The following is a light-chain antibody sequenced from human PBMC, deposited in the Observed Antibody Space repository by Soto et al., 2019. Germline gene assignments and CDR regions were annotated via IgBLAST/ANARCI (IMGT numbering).Light chain of an antibody. J-gene: IGKJ5*01. V-gene: IGKV1-27*01. Sequence: EIQITQSPASVSSAAGDRFAVTCGASQAISNSLAWYQQKPGKPPQLLIYAASTLQSGVPSRFSGSGSGTDFTLTISGLQPEDLATYYCQSYNTARPTFGQGTRLEIK. CDR3: QSYNTARPT. CDR2: AAS. CDR1: QAISNS.